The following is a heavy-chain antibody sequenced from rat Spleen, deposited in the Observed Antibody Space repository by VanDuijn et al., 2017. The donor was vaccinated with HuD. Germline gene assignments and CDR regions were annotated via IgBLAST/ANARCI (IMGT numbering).Heavy chain of an antibody. CDR1: GFSLTSYH. CDR3: TERFAY. V-gene: IGHV2-43*01. Sequence: QVQLKESGPGLEQPSQTLSLTCTVSGFSLTSYHVSWVRQPPGKGLEWMGIIWSGGTTTYNSLLKSRLSISRDTSKSQVFLKMNSLQTDDTAIYFCTERFAYWGQGTLVTVSS. J-gene: IGHJ3*01. CDR2: IWSGGTT.